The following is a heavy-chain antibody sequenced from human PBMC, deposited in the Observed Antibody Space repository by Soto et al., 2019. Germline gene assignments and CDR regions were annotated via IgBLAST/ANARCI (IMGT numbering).Heavy chain of an antibody. CDR1: GFTFSSNN. V-gene: IGHV3-48*03. CDR2: INPSGNAV. Sequence: ELRLEESGGDLVQPGGSLRLSCVASGFTFSSNNFKWVRQAPGKGLEWVSLINPSGNAVYYAESVKGRFTFSRDHDRKSLFLEMSSLRTEDTGVYFCGRSAVIDVWGKGTKVIVSS. J-gene: IGHJ6*03. CDR3: GRSAVIDV.